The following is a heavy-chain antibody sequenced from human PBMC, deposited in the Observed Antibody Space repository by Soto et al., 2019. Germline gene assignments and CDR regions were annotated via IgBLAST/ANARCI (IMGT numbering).Heavy chain of an antibody. CDR2: INHSGST. D-gene: IGHD2-2*02. J-gene: IGHJ6*02. V-gene: IGHV4-34*01. CDR1: GGSFSGYY. CDR3: ARDSTKGYCSSTSCYRYYYYGMDV. Sequence: PSETLSLTCAVYGGSFSGYYWSWIRQPPGKGLEWIGEINHSGSTNYNPSLKSRVTISVDTSKNQFSLKLSSVTAADTTVYYCARDSTKGYCSSTSCYRYYYYGMDVWGQRTTVTVSS.